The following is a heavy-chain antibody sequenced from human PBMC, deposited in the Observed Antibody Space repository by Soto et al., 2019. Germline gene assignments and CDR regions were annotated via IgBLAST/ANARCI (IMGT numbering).Heavy chain of an antibody. CDR1: GGSVNSEHYY. CDR2: FYYTGST. V-gene: IGHV4-61*03. D-gene: IGHD5-12*01. Sequence: QVQLQESGPGLVKSSETLSLTCTVSGGSVNSEHYYWNWIRQPPGKGLEWIGYFYYTGSTNYNPSLKSRLTMSVDMSKNHFSLKLSSVTAADTAVYYCAGGTDGKKVAYWGQGTLVTVSS. CDR3: AGGTDGKKVAY. J-gene: IGHJ4*02.